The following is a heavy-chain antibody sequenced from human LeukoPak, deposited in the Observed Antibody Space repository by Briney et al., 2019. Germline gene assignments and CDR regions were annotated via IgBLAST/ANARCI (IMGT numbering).Heavy chain of an antibody. V-gene: IGHV3-23*01. Sequence: PGGSLRLSCAASGFTFSSYAMSWVRQAPGKGLEWVSAISGSGGSTYYADSVKGRFTISRDNSKNTLYLQMSGLRPEDTALYYCAVVWGPSSAWPWAFEYWGQGTLVTVSS. CDR2: ISGSGGST. J-gene: IGHJ4*02. D-gene: IGHD6-13*01. CDR3: AVVWGPSSAWPWAFEY. CDR1: GFTFSSYA.